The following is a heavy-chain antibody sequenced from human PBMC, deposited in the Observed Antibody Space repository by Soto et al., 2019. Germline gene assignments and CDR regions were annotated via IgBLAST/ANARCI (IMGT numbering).Heavy chain of an antibody. Sequence: QVQLVQSGAEVKKPGASVKVSCKASGYTFTSYDINWVRQATGQGLEWMGWMNPDSGNTRYAQKFQGRVTMTRNTSISTAYMELSSLRSEDTAVYYCARGSDGNFVHWFDPWGQGTVVTVSS. CDR3: ARGSDGNFVHWFDP. J-gene: IGHJ5*02. D-gene: IGHD4-17*01. CDR2: MNPDSGNT. CDR1: GYTFTSYD. V-gene: IGHV1-8*01.